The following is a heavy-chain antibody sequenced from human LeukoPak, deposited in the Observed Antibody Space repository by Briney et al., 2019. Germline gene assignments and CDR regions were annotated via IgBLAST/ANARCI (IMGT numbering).Heavy chain of an antibody. Sequence: KPSETLSLTCTVSGGSISSYYWSWIRQPPGKGMEWVGCIYYSWSTNYNPSLKSRVTISVDKSKNQFSLKLSSVTAADTAVYYCAREALTIVGAKFGDYFDYWGQGTLVTVSS. CDR3: AREALTIVGAKFGDYFDY. CDR2: IYYSWST. J-gene: IGHJ4*02. CDR1: GGSISSYY. D-gene: IGHD1-26*01. V-gene: IGHV4-59*12.